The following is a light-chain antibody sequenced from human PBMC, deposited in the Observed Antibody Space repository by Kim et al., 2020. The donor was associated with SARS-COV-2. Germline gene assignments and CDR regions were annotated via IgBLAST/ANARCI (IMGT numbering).Light chain of an antibody. CDR1: QSVSSN. J-gene: IGKJ1*01. CDR2: GAS. CDR3: QQYDDWPPWT. Sequence: SPGETATLSCRASQSVSSNVAWYQQTPGQAPRLLIYGASTRATDIPARFSGSGSGTDFTLTISSLQSEDLAVYHCQQYDDWPPWTFGQGTKVEIK. V-gene: IGKV3-15*01.